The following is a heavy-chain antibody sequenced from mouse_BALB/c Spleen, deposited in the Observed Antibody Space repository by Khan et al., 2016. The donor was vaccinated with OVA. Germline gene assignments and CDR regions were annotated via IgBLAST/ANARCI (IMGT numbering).Heavy chain of an antibody. CDR1: GFSLTTYG. J-gene: IGHJ3*01. D-gene: IGHD2-10*02. CDR2: IWNGGNT. V-gene: IGHV2-2*01. CDR3: ARCSCMYNFTY. Sequence: VELVESGPGLVQPSQSLSITCTVSGFSLTTYGVHWVRQSPGKGLEWLGLIWNGGNTDYNAAFISRLSITKDNSKSQVFFKLNSPQADDTAMYYCARCSCMYNFTYWGQGTLVTVSS.